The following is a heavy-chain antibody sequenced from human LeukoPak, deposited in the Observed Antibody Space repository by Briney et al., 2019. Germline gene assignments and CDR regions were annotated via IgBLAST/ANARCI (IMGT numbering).Heavy chain of an antibody. J-gene: IGHJ4*02. V-gene: IGHV5-51*01. CDR3: ARQPLCSGGSCYSLEY. Sequence: GESLKISCKGSGYSFTSYWIGWVRQMPGKGLEWMGIIYPGDSDTRYSPSLQGQVTISADKSISTAYLQWSSLKASDTAMYYCARQPLCSGGSCYSLEYWGQGTLVTVSS. CDR2: IYPGDSDT. D-gene: IGHD2-15*01. CDR1: GYSFTSYW.